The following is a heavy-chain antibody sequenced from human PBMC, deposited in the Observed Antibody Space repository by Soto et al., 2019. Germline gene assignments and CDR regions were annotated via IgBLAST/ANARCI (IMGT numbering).Heavy chain of an antibody. CDR2: IYYSGST. V-gene: IGHV4-30-4*01. D-gene: IGHD1-1*01. CDR3: ARLQLERLIWI. J-gene: IGHJ4*02. Sequence: SETLSLTCTVSGDSISSGAHYWTWIRQPPGKGLEWIGHIYYSGSTYYNPSLRSRLIMSVDTSKNQFSLNLTTVTAADTAVYFCARLQLERLIWIWGQGTLVTVS. CDR1: GDSISSGAHY.